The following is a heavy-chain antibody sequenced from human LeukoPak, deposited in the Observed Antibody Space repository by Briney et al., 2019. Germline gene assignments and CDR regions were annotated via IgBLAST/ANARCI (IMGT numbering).Heavy chain of an antibody. CDR2: IQFDESGT. J-gene: IGHJ4*02. CDR1: GFTFSSYG. Sequence: GGSLRLSCTASGFTFSSYGMHWVRQAPGKRLEWVAFIQFDESGTHYGDSVKGRFSISRDISKNTLYLQMNSLRAEDTALYYCARVRVAYGSGSYFNSFFEYWGQGTLVTVSS. V-gene: IGHV3-30*02. CDR3: ARVRVAYGSGSYFNSFFEY. D-gene: IGHD3-10*01.